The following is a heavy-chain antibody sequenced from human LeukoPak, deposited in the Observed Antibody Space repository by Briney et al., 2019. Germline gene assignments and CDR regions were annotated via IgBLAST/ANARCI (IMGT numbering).Heavy chain of an antibody. D-gene: IGHD3-9*01. Sequence: GGSLRLSCAASGFTFSSYSMNWVRQAPGKGLEWVSSISSSSSYIYYADSVKGRFTISRDNAKNSLYLQMNSLRAEDTAVYYCAGEYYDILTGDSRGLVYWGQGTLVTVSS. J-gene: IGHJ4*02. CDR3: AGEYYDILTGDSRGLVY. V-gene: IGHV3-21*01. CDR1: GFTFSSYS. CDR2: ISSSSSYI.